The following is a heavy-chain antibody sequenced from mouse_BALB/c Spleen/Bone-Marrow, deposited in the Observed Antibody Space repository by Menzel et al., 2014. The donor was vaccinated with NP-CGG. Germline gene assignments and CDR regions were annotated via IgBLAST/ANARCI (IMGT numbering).Heavy chain of an antibody. CDR2: ISSGGSYT. CDR1: GFTFSSYT. J-gene: IGHJ4*01. CDR3: TRDLYDGYYYYAMDY. Sequence: EVKLVESGGGLVKPGGSLKLSCAASGFTFSSYTTSWVRQTPEKRLEWVATISSGGSYTYYPDSVKGRFTISRDNAKNTLYLQMSSLKSEDTAMYYCTRDLYDGYYYYAMDYWGQGTSVTVSS. V-gene: IGHV5-6-4*01. D-gene: IGHD2-3*01.